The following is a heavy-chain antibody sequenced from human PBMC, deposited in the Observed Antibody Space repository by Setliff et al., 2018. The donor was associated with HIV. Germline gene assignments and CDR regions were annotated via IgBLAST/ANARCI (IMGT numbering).Heavy chain of an antibody. CDR1: GFIFGDYA. CDR2: INQDGIWK. D-gene: IGHD2-15*01. Sequence: PGGSLRLSCTTSGFIFGDYAMTWVRQAPGKGLEWVANINQDGIWKYYADSVKGRFTISRDNAQNSLYLHMNSLRVEDTAVYYCAREIVVVVATTDSFDIWGQGTMVTVSS. V-gene: IGHV3-7*03. J-gene: IGHJ3*02. CDR3: AREIVVVVATTDSFDI.